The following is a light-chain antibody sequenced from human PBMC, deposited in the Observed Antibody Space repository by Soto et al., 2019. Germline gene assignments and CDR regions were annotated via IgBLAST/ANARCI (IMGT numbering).Light chain of an antibody. CDR2: DTS. CDR1: TGAVTSGHY. Sequence: QAVVTQEPSLTVSPGGTATLTCGSSTGAVTSGHYPYWFQQKPGQAPRTLIYDTSNKHSWTPARFSGYLLGGKAALTLSGAQPEDEAEYYCLLSYNGPYVFGAGTKVTVL. J-gene: IGLJ1*01. CDR3: LLSYNGPYV. V-gene: IGLV7-46*01.